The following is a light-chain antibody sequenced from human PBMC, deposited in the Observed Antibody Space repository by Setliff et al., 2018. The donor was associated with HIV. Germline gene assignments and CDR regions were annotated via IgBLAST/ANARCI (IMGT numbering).Light chain of an antibody. Sequence: AIQLTQSPSSLSASVGDRVTMTCRASQGISDSLAWYQQKPGKPPKLLIYGASNLERGVPSRFSGSGSGTHFTLTVSSLQPEGFATYYCQQFNNNPLTVGGGTKVDIK. CDR3: QQFNNNPLT. CDR2: GAS. CDR1: QGISDS. J-gene: IGKJ4*01. V-gene: IGKV1D-13*01.